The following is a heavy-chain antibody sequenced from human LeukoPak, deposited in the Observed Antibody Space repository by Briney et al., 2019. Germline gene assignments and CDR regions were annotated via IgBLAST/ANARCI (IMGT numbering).Heavy chain of an antibody. V-gene: IGHV4-39*07. CDR1: GGAISSSSYH. CDR2: FYDSGST. Sequence: LSLASPVPGGAISSSSYHWGGIRQPPGKGLEGSERFYDSGSTYYNPSLKSRVTISVDTSKNQFSLKLSSVTAADTAVYYCARGRVVVTAIDYYYYYGMDVWGQGTTVTVSS. J-gene: IGHJ6*02. CDR3: ARGRVVVTAIDYYYYYGMDV. D-gene: IGHD2-21*02.